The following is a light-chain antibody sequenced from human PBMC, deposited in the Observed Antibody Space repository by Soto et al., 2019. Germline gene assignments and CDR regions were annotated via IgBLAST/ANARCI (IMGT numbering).Light chain of an antibody. CDR3: QQANSCPFT. CDR2: GAS. CDR1: QDIHNW. V-gene: IGKV1-12*01. J-gene: IGKJ3*01. Sequence: DSQMPQSPSSVSACVGDRVTISCRASQDIHNWLAWYQQKPGKAPNLLIYGASILQSGVPSRFSGSGSGTDFTLTISSLQPEDSATYYCQQANSCPFTCGPRNKVYV.